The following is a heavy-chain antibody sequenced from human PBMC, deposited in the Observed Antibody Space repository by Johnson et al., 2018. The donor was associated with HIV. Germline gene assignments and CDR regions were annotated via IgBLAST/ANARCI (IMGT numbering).Heavy chain of an antibody. V-gene: IGHV3-7*01. J-gene: IGHJ3*01. CDR1: GFSISTYW. CDR2: INQDGSEM. Sequence: VQLVESGGGLVQPGGSLRLSCAASGFSISTYWMSWVRQAPGKGLEWLANINQDGSEMYYVASVKGRFTISRDNAKNSLFLQMNSLRAEDTAVYYCARGGFTMIVVAYWGQGTMVTVSS. CDR3: ARGGFTMIVVAY. D-gene: IGHD3-22*01.